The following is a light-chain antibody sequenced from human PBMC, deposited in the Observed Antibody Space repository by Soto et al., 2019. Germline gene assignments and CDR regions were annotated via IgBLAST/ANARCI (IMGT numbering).Light chain of an antibody. CDR3: QQYKSWPIT. J-gene: IGKJ5*01. Sequence: EIALTQSPATLSLSPGERATLSCRASQSVSSNLAWYQQKPGQAPRLLMYGASTRATGIPARFSGSGSGTEFTLTISGLQSEDSAIYFCQQYKSWPITFGQGTRLEIK. CDR2: GAS. CDR1: QSVSSN. V-gene: IGKV3-15*01.